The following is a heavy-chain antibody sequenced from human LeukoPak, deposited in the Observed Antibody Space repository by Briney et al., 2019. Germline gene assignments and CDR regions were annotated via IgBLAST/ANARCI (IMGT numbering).Heavy chain of an antibody. CDR2: INPNSGDT. Sequence: GASVKVSCKASGYTFTGYHMHWVRQAPGQGLEWMGRINPNSGDTNYAQKFQGRVTMTRDTSISTAYMELSRLRSDDTAVYYCARVVYDNSGYYFDYCGQGTLVTVSS. J-gene: IGHJ4*02. V-gene: IGHV1-2*06. CDR1: GYTFTGYH. D-gene: IGHD3-22*01. CDR3: ARVVYDNSGYYFDY.